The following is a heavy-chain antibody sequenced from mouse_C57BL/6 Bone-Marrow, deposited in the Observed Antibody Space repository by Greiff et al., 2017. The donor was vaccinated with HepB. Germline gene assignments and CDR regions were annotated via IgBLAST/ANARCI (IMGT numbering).Heavy chain of an antibody. D-gene: IGHD2-2*01. J-gene: IGHJ4*01. CDR1: GYTFTSYW. CDR3: ARWFPLAMDY. V-gene: IGHV1-55*01. Sequence: QVQLQQSGAELVKPGASVKMSCKASGYTFTSYWITWVKQRPGQGLEWIGDIYPGSGSTNYNEKFKSKATLTADTSSSTAYMQLSSLTSEDSAVYYCARWFPLAMDYWGQGTSVTVSS. CDR2: IYPGSGST.